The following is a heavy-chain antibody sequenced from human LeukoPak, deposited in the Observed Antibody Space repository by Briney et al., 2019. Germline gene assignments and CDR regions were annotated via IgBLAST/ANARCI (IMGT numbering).Heavy chain of an antibody. CDR2: ISSSSSYI. V-gene: IGHV3-21*01. J-gene: IGHJ5*02. CDR1: GFTFSSYS. D-gene: IGHD2-2*01. Sequence: GGSLTLSCAASGFTFSSYSMNWVRQAPGKGLEWVSSISSSSSYIYYADSVKGRFTISRDNAKNSLYLQMNRLRAEDTAVYDCARSKGCSSTSCMSGWFDPWGQGTLVTVAS. CDR3: ARSKGCSSTSCMSGWFDP.